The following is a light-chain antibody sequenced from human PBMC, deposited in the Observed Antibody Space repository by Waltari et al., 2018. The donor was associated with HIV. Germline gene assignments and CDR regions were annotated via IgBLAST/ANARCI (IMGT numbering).Light chain of an antibody. CDR1: SSDVGGYNY. CDR3: CSYAGSYPVV. Sequence: QSALTQPASVSGSPGQSITISCTGTSSDVGGYNYVPWYQQHPGKAPKLLIYEVSNRPSGISNRFSGSKSGNTASLTISGLQAEDEADYYCCSYAGSYPVVFGGGTKLTVL. V-gene: IGLV2-14*01. J-gene: IGLJ2*01. CDR2: EVS.